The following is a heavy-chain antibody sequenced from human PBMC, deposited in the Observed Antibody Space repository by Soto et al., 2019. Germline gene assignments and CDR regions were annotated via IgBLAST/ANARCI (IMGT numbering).Heavy chain of an antibody. CDR1: GYTFSMHA. CDR2: INAGNGDT. V-gene: IGHV1-3*01. J-gene: IGHJ4*02. Sequence: SSVKVSCKTSGYTFSMHAIHWVRQAPGQGLEWMGWINAGNGDTKYSEKFQDRVAITRDACASAANMEVRSLRSEDTAIYYCARDEGGWNSIEGGFVKFILDYWGQGSVVTVSS. D-gene: IGHD1-7*01. CDR3: ARDEGGWNSIEGGFVKFILDY.